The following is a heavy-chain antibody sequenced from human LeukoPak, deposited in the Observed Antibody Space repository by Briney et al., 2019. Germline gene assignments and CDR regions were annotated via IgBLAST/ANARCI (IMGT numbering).Heavy chain of an antibody. D-gene: IGHD3-22*01. CDR3: ARDRPFLYYDSSGPFSYFDY. V-gene: IGHV4-39*07. CDR1: GGSINSSSYY. J-gene: IGHJ4*02. CDR2: IYYSGST. Sequence: SEILSLTCTVSGGSINSSSYYWGWIRQPPGKGLEWNGSIYYSGSTYYNPSLKSRVTISVDTSKNQFSLKLSSVTAADTAVYYCARDRPFLYYDSSGPFSYFDYWGQGTLVTVSS.